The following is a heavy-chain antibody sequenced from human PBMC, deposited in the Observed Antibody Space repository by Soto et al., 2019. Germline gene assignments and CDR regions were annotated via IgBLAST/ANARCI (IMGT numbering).Heavy chain of an antibody. CDR3: ASYCSSTSCPL. CDR1: GFTFSSYA. J-gene: IGHJ4*02. V-gene: IGHV3-23*01. CDR2: ISGSGGST. Sequence: GGSLRLSCAASGFTFSSYAMSWVRQAPGKGLEWVSAISGSGGSTYHEDSVKGRFTISRDNSKNTLYLQMNSLRAEDTAVYYCASYCSSTSCPLWGQGTLVTVSS. D-gene: IGHD2-2*01.